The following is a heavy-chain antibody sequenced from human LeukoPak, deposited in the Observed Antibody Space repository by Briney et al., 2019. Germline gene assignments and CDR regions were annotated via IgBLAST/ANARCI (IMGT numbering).Heavy chain of an antibody. CDR2: INPNNGDT. V-gene: IGHV1-2*02. Sequence: ASVKVSCKASGYTLTDKYLHWVRQAPGQGLEWMGWINPNNGDTTYAQKFQGRVTMTRDTTISTAYMELSRLRSDDTAVYYCARDPGSSGSFDYWGQGTLVTVSS. D-gene: IGHD3-22*01. CDR1: GYTLTDKY. CDR3: ARDPGSSGSFDY. J-gene: IGHJ4*02.